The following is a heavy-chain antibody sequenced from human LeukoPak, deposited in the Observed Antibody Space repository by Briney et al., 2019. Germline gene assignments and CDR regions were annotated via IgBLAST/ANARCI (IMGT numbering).Heavy chain of an antibody. CDR1: GFTFSSYA. D-gene: IGHD2-2*01. CDR2: ISAGSST. Sequence: GGSLRLSCAASGFTFSSYAMSWVRQAPGKGLEWVSAISAGSSTYYADSVKGRFTISRDNSKNQLYLQMNSLRAEDTAVYYCAKGGSTSPNGINDYWGQGTLVTVSS. CDR3: AKGGSTSPNGINDY. V-gene: IGHV3-23*01. J-gene: IGHJ4*02.